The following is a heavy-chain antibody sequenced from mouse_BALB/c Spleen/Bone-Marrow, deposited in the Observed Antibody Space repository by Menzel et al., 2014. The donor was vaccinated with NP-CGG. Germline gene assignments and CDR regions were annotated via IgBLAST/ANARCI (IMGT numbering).Heavy chain of an antibody. CDR2: ISSGSSPI. J-gene: IGHJ2*01. CDR3: TRGGNWEDFDY. CDR1: GFTFSSFG. V-gene: IGHV5-17*02. Sequence: EVKVEESGGGLVQPGGSRKFSCAASGFTFSSFGMHWVRQAPEKGLEWVAYISSGSSPIFYADTVKGRFTISRDNPKNTLFLQMTSLRSEDTAMYYCTRGGNWEDFDYWGQGTTLTVSS. D-gene: IGHD4-1*01.